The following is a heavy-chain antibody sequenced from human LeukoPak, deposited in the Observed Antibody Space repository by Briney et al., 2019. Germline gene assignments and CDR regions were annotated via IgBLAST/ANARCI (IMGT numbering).Heavy chain of an antibody. Sequence: GGSLRLSCAASGFTFSSYAMSWVRQAPGKGLEWVSAISGSGGSTYYADSVKGRFTISRDNSKNTLYLQMNSLGAEDTAVYYCAKDPSGTTSWGPDAFDIWGQGTMVTVSS. D-gene: IGHD1-1*01. J-gene: IGHJ3*02. CDR3: AKDPSGTTSWGPDAFDI. V-gene: IGHV3-23*01. CDR1: GFTFSSYA. CDR2: ISGSGGST.